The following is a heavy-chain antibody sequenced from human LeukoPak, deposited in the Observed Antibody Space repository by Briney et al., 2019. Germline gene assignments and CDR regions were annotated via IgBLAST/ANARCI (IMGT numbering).Heavy chain of an antibody. CDR3: ACRDLTSTWSFP. Sequence: GESLKVSCQGFGYSFTSYWIGWVRQMPGKGMEWMGVIYPGDLRVRYNPSFQGQVTISVDKSINTAYLQWVSLRASDSAMYYCACRDLTSTWSFPWGQGTLVTVSS. J-gene: IGHJ5*02. CDR1: GYSFTSYW. D-gene: IGHD6-13*01. V-gene: IGHV5-51*01. CDR2: IYPGDLRV.